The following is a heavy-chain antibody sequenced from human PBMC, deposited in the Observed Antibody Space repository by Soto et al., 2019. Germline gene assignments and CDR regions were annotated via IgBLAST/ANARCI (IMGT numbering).Heavy chain of an antibody. J-gene: IGHJ3*02. CDR2: IKQDGSEK. CDR1: GFTFNTYW. D-gene: IGHD3-10*01. Sequence: GGSLRLSCAASGFTFNTYWMSWVRQAPGKGLEWVANIKQDGSEKYYVDSVKGRFTISRDNAKNSLDLQMNSLRAEDTAVYYCATWTLWLGGVPGAFDIWGQGTVVTVSS. CDR3: ATWTLWLGGVPGAFDI. V-gene: IGHV3-7*01.